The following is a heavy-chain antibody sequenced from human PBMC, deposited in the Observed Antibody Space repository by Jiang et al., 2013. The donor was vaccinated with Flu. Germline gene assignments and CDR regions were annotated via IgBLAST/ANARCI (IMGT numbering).Heavy chain of an antibody. Sequence: PLESGGGVVQPGGSLRLSCAASGFTFSNYGIHWVRQAPGKGLEWVSAISGSGASTHYADSVKGRFTISRDNSKNTLYLQMNGLGAEDTAVYYCAKGSGLLVVVTTSFDSWGQGTLVSVSS. D-gene: IGHD2-21*02. CDR1: GFTFSNYG. V-gene: IGHV3-23*01. CDR3: AKGSGLLVVVTTSFDS. CDR2: ISGSGAST. J-gene: IGHJ4*02.